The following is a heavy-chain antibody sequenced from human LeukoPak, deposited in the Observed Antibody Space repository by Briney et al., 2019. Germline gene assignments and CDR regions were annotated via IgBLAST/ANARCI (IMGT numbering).Heavy chain of an antibody. CDR2: ISYDGSNK. D-gene: IGHD4-17*01. Sequence: PVGSLRLSCAASGFIFSNYAMSWVRQAPGKGLEWLAVISYDGSNKYYADSVKGRFTISRDNSKNTLYLQMNSLRAEDTAVYYCAKENGDYSYYYGMDVWGQGTTVTVSS. V-gene: IGHV3-30-3*01. J-gene: IGHJ6*02. CDR3: AKENGDYSYYYGMDV. CDR1: GFIFSNYA.